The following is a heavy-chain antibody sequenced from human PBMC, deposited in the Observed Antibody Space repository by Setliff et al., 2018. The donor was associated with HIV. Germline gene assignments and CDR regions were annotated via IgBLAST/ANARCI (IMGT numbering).Heavy chain of an antibody. J-gene: IGHJ4*02. V-gene: IGHV4-61*09. CDR3: ARGVIETDYFDS. CDR2: ISTSGTT. CDR1: GGSIGSGSHF. Sequence: SETLSLTCTVSGGSIGSGSHFWGWIRQPAGKGLEWIGHISTSGTTKYNPSLKSRVTISVDTSKKHFSLRLTSVTAADTAVYFCARGVIETDYFDSLGQGTVVTVSS.